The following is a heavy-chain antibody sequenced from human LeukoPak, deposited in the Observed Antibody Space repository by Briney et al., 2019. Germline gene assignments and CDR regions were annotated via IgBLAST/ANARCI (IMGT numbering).Heavy chain of an antibody. J-gene: IGHJ4*02. CDR3: ARVSSSMGGAADY. D-gene: IGHD2-15*01. CDR2: ISSSGSTI. CDR1: GFTFSSYE. Sequence: PGGSLRLSCAASGFTFSSYEMNWVRQAPGKGLEWVSYISSSGSTIYYADSVKGRFTISRDNAKNSVYLEMNSLRAEDMAVYYCARVSSSMGGAADYWGQGTLVIVSS. V-gene: IGHV3-48*03.